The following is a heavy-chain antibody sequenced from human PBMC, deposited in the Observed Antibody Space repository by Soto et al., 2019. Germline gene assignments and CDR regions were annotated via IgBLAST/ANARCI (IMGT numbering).Heavy chain of an antibody. D-gene: IGHD4-4*01. CDR2: IYYSGST. V-gene: IGHV4-31*03. CDR3: ARVSVTTIRRWFDP. CDR1: GGSISSGGYY. Sequence: PSETLSLTCTVSGGSISSGGYYWSWIRQHPGKGLEWIGYIYYSGSTYYNPFLKSRVTISVDTSKNQFSLKLSSVTAADTAVYYCARVSVTTIRRWFDPWGQGTLVTVSS. J-gene: IGHJ5*02.